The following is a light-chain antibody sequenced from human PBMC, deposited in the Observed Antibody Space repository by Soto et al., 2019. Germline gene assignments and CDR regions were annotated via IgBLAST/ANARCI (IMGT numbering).Light chain of an antibody. J-gene: IGKJ4*01. Sequence: EIVLTQSPATLSLSPGERATLSCRASQSVSSYLAWYQQKPGQAPRLLIYDATNSATGIPARFSGSGSGTDFILTSSMLEPEGFAVYYCQHRSKWPTFGGGTKVEIK. CDR3: QHRSKWPT. V-gene: IGKV3-11*01. CDR1: QSVSSY. CDR2: DAT.